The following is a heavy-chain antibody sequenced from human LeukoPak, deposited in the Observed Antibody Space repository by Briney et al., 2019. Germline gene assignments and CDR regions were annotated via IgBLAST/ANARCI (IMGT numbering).Heavy chain of an antibody. Sequence: ASVKVSCTASGYTFTSYYMHWVRQAPGQGLEWMGIINPSGGSTSYAQKFQGRVTMTRDTSTSTVYMELSSLRSEDTAVYYCASYIVVVPAAYLNYYGMDVWGQGTTVTVSS. J-gene: IGHJ6*02. CDR1: GYTFTSYY. V-gene: IGHV1-46*01. D-gene: IGHD2-2*01. CDR2: INPSGGST. CDR3: ASYIVVVPAAYLNYYGMDV.